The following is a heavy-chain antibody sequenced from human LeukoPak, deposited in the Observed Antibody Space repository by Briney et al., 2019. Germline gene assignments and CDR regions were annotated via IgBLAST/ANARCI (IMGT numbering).Heavy chain of an antibody. Sequence: SVKVSCKASGGTFISYAISWVRQAPGQGLEWMGGIIPIFGTANYAQKFQGRVTITTDESTSTACMELSSLRSEDTAVYYCARVDCSGGSCYRPFFDYWGQGTLVTVSS. CDR1: GGTFISYA. J-gene: IGHJ4*02. CDR2: IIPIFGTA. D-gene: IGHD2-15*01. V-gene: IGHV1-69*05. CDR3: ARVDCSGGSCYRPFFDY.